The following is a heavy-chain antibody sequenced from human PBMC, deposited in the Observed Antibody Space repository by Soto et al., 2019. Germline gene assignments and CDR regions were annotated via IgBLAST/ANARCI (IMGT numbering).Heavy chain of an antibody. V-gene: IGHV4-61*01. J-gene: IGHJ4*02. CDR1: GGSVSSGSYY. Sequence: KSSETLSLTCTVSGGSVSSGSYYWRWIRQPPGKGLEWIGFIYYGGSTNYNPSLKSRVTLSVDTSKNQFSLKLSTVTDADTAVYYCARLDYYDSSGYKTSPLFDYWGQGTLVTVSS. CDR3: ARLDYYDSSGYKTSPLFDY. D-gene: IGHD3-22*01. CDR2: IYYGGST.